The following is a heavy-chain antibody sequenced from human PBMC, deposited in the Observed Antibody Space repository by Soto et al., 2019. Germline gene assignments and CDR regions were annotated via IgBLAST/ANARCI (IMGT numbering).Heavy chain of an antibody. CDR3: ARRLGYCSSTSCYNGFFGLDV. V-gene: IGHV4-61*01. CDR2: IVYGGST. Sequence: SETRSLTWTVYAGSVSSGSYYWCWTRQPPGKGLQWTGYIVYGGSTNYTSSLERRVTISAHTSKHPFCLKLSSVTAADTAVYYCARRLGYCSSTSCYNGFFGLDVWGQGTTVTVSS. D-gene: IGHD2-2*02. CDR1: AGSVSSGSYY. J-gene: IGHJ6*02.